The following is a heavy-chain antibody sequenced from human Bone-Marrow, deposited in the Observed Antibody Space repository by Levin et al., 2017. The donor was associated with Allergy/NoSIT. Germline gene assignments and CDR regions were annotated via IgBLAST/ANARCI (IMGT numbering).Heavy chain of an antibody. CDR3: ARQPRTTPTTYFDY. D-gene: IGHD5-12*01. CDR1: GGSVSSSSYY. Sequence: SQTLSLTCTVSGGSVSSSSYYWGWIRQPPGRGLEWIGNICYSDSTYSNTSLKSRVSISVDASKNQFSLKLSSVTAADTAVYYCARQPRTTPTTYFDYWGQGILVTVSS. J-gene: IGHJ4*02. CDR2: ICYSDST. V-gene: IGHV4-39*01.